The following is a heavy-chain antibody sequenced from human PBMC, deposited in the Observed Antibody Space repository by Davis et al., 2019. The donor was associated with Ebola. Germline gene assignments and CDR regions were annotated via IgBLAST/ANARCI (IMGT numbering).Heavy chain of an antibody. D-gene: IGHD3-22*01. CDR2: IWYDGSNE. CDR3: AKVSSSSSYYPCDY. Sequence: GGSLRLSCAASGFTFSSYDMTWVRQAPGKGLEWVTVIWYDGSNENYADSVRGRLTISRDNSKNMVYLQLNSLRAEDTAVYHCAKVSSSSSYYPCDYWGQGTLVTVSS. CDR1: GFTFSSYD. V-gene: IGHV3-33*06. J-gene: IGHJ4*02.